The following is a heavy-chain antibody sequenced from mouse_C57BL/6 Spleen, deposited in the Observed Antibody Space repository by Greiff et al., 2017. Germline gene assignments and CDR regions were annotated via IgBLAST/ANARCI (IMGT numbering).Heavy chain of an antibody. Sequence: VQLQQSGPGLVQPSQSLSITCAVSGFSLTSYGVHWVRQSPGKGLEWLGVIWSGGSTDYNAAFMSRLSISKDNSKSQVFFKMNSLQADDTAIYYCASPYGYDGRYFDVWGTGTTVTVSS. CDR2: IWSGGST. J-gene: IGHJ1*03. CDR3: ASPYGYDGRYFDV. D-gene: IGHD2-2*01. V-gene: IGHV2-2*01. CDR1: GFSLTSYG.